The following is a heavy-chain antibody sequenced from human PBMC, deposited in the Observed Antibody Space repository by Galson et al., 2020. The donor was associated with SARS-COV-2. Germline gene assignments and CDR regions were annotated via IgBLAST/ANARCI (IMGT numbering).Heavy chain of an antibody. V-gene: IGHV4-61*02. CDR3: ARGAGGITKEAFDY. D-gene: IGHD3-10*01. CDR2: IYTTGIT. Sequence: SENLSLTCTVSGGSISSDPSYWSWIRQPAGKGLEWIGRIYTTGITDYHPSLKSRVTMSVDTSRSQFSLRLNSVTAADTAVYYCARGAGGITKEAFDYWGQGSLVTVSS. CDR1: GGSISSDPSY. J-gene: IGHJ4*02.